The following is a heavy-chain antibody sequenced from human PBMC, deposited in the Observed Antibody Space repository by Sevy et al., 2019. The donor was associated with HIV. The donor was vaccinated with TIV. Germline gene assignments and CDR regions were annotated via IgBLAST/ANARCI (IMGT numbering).Heavy chain of an antibody. CDR1: GFTFGDYA. Sequence: GGSLRLSCTGSGFTFGDYAMSWFRQAPGMGLEWVGFMRSKDYGGATEYAASVKGRFTISRDDSKSIADLQMNSLNTADTAVYYCTRGYYYDSSGYSDDWGQGTLVTVSS. CDR2: MRSKDYGGAT. V-gene: IGHV3-49*03. J-gene: IGHJ4*02. CDR3: TRGYYYDSSGYSDD. D-gene: IGHD3-22*01.